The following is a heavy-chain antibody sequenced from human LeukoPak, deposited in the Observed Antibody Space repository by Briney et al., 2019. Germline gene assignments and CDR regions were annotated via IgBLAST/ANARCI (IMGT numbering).Heavy chain of an antibody. Sequence: SETLSLTCTVSGGSISSYYWSWIRQPAGKGLESIGHISTSGSTNYNPSLKSRVTISVDTCKNQFSLTLSSVSAADTAVYYCARRPPSYYYGSGSRYYYYYYYMDVWGKGTTVTISS. J-gene: IGHJ6*03. D-gene: IGHD3-10*01. CDR3: ARRPPSYYYGSGSRYYYYYYYMDV. V-gene: IGHV4-4*07. CDR1: GGSISSYY. CDR2: ISTSGST.